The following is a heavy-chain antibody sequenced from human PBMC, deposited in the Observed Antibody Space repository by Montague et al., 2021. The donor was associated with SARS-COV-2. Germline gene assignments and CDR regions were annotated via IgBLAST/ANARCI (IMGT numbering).Heavy chain of an antibody. D-gene: IGHD5-12*01. V-gene: IGHV4-39*02. Sequence: SETLSLTCTVSGGFISSSNYYWDWIRQPPGKGLEWIGSIYDSGSTXYNPSLKSRVTISVDTSKNHFSLKLSSVTAADTAVYYCARRGRKLLPVATTIGGFDIWGQGTMVTVSS. CDR3: ARRGRKLLPVATTIGGFDI. CDR1: GGFISSSNYY. J-gene: IGHJ3*02. CDR2: IYDSGST.